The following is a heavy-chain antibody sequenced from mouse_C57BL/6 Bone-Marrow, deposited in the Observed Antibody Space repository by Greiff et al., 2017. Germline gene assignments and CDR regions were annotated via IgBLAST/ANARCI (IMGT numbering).Heavy chain of an antibody. D-gene: IGHD3-2*02. V-gene: IGHV1-61*01. CDR2: IYPSASET. J-gene: IGHJ3*01. CDR3: ARQLRLRGAY. Sequence: QVQLQQPGAELVRPGSSVKLSCKASGYTFTSYWMDWVKQRPGQGLEWIGNIYPSASETHYNQKFKDKATLTVDKSSSTAYMELRSLTSEDSAVYFCARQLRLRGAYWGQGTLVTVSA. CDR1: GYTFTSYW.